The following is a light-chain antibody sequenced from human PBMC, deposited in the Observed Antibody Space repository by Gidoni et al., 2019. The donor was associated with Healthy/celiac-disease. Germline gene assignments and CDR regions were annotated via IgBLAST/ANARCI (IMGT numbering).Light chain of an antibody. CDR1: SSVVGGYNY. V-gene: IGLV2-14*03. CDR3: SSYTSSSTLVV. Sequence: QSALTPPASVSGSPGQSLTISCTGTSSVVGGYNYVSWYQQHPGKAPKLMIDDVSNRPSGVSNRFSGSKSGNTASLTISGLQAEDEADYYCSSYTSSSTLVVFGGGTKLTVL. J-gene: IGLJ2*01. CDR2: DVS.